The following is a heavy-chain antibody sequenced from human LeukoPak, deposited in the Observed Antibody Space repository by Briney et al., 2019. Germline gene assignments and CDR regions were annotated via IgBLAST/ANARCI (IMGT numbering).Heavy chain of an antibody. CDR1: GFTFRTYN. D-gene: IGHD5-24*01. V-gene: IGHV3-48*01. CDR3: AKDDRWLQFCC. CDR2: ITSGGTTI. Sequence: GGSLRLSCAASGFTFRTYNMNWVRQAPGKGLEWVSYITSGGTTIYYADSVRGRFTISRDNSRNTLYLQMNSLRAEDTAVYYCAKDDRWLQFCCWGQGTLVTVSA. J-gene: IGHJ4*02.